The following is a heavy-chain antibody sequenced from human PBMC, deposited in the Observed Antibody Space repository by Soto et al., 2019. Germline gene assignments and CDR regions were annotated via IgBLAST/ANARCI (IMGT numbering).Heavy chain of an antibody. CDR2: ISGSGGST. CDR3: AIQPNSGSYYFQH. CDR1: GFTFSSYA. V-gene: IGHV3-23*01. J-gene: IGHJ1*01. D-gene: IGHD1-26*01. Sequence: GGSLRLSCAASGFTFSSYAMSWVRQAPGKGLEWVSAISGSGGSTYYADSVKGRFTISRDNSKNTLYLQMNSLRAEDTAVYYCAIQPNSGSYYFQHWGQGTLVTVSS.